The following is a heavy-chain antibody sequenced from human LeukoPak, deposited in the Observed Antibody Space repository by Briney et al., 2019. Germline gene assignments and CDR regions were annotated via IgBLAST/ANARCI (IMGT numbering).Heavy chain of an antibody. CDR3: ARDPKGVGAHPP. V-gene: IGHV1-46*01. J-gene: IGHJ5*02. CDR2: INPSGGST. Sequence: ASVKVSCKASGYTFTSYYMHWVRQAPGQGLEWMGIINPSGGSTSYAQKFQGRVTMTRDMSTSTVYMELSSLRSEDTAVYYCARDPKGVGAHPPWGQGTLVTVSS. CDR1: GYTFTSYY. D-gene: IGHD1-26*01.